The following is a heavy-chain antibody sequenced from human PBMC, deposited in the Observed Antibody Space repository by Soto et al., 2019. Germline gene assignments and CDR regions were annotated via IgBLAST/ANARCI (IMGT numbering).Heavy chain of an antibody. J-gene: IGHJ4*02. CDR1: GGSISSGDYY. V-gene: IGHV4-30-4*01. CDR2: IYYSGST. CDR3: ARGSEYYYGSGSHKWFDY. Sequence: SETLSLTCTVSGGSISSGDYYWSWIRQPPGKGLEWIGYIYYSGSTYYNPSLKSRVTISVDTSKNQFSLKLSSVTAADTAVYFCARGSEYYYGSGSHKWFDYWGQGTLVTVSS. D-gene: IGHD3-10*01.